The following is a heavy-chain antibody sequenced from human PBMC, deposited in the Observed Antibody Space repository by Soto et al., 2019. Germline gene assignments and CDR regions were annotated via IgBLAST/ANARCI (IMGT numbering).Heavy chain of an antibody. J-gene: IGHJ6*02. CDR3: AKIPTPRGGYYYYGMDV. Sequence: EVQLLESGGGLVQPGGSLRLSCAASGFTFSSYAMSWVRQAPGKGLEWVSAISGSGGSTYYADSVKGRFTISRDNSKNTLYLQMTSLRAEDTAVYYCAKIPTPRGGYYYYGMDVWGQGTTVTVSS. D-gene: IGHD3-10*01. V-gene: IGHV3-23*01. CDR1: GFTFSSYA. CDR2: ISGSGGST.